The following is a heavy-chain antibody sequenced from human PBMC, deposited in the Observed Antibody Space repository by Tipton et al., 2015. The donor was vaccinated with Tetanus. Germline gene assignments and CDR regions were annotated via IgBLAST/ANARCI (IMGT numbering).Heavy chain of an antibody. J-gene: IGHJ5*02. CDR1: GFSFSNYW. Sequence: QLVQSGAEVKKPGESLKISCKGSGFSFSNYWIGWVRQKPGKGLEWMGIIWPGDSDARYSPSFQGQVTISADKFVTTAYLQWSSLVASDSAVYYCARHGSIGARQNRFDAWGQGTPVTVSS. V-gene: IGHV5-51*01. CDR3: ARHGSIGARQNRFDA. D-gene: IGHD6-6*01. CDR2: IWPGDSDA.